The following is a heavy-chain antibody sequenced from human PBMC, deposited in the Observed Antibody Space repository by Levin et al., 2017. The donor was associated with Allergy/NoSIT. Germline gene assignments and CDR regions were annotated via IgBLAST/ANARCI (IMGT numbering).Heavy chain of an antibody. V-gene: IGHV3-30-3*01. Sequence: LTCAASGFTFSSYAMHWVRQAPGKGLEWVAVISYDGSNKYYADSVKGRFTISRDNSKNTLYLQMNSLRAEDTAVYYCAREFGYCSGGSCYGDAFDIWGQGTMVTVSS. CDR1: GFTFSSYA. CDR2: ISYDGSNK. D-gene: IGHD2-15*01. CDR3: AREFGYCSGGSCYGDAFDI. J-gene: IGHJ3*02.